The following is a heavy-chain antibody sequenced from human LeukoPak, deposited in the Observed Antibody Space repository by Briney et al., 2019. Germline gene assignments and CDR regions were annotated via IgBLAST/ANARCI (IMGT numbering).Heavy chain of an antibody. CDR3: AKDTYYYVSSGYYGAFDI. Sequence: GRSLRLSCAASGFTFSSYGMHWVRQAPGKGLECVAVISYDGSNKYYADSVKGRFTISRDNSKNTLYLQMNSLRAEDTAVYYCAKDTYYYVSSGYYGAFDIWGQGTMVTVSS. D-gene: IGHD3-22*01. CDR1: GFTFSSYG. V-gene: IGHV3-30*18. J-gene: IGHJ3*02. CDR2: ISYDGSNK.